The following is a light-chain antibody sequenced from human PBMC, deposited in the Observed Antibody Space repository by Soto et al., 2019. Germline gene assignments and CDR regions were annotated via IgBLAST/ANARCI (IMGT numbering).Light chain of an antibody. J-gene: IGKJ5*01. CDR1: QSVKSSY. CDR3: QQYGSSIT. CDR2: GTS. Sequence: EIVLTQSPGTLSLSPGERSTLPFRASQSVKSSYLAWYQHKPGQAPRLLIYGTSSRATGIPDRFSGSGSGTDFTLTISRLEPEDFAVYYCQQYGSSITFGQGTRLEI. V-gene: IGKV3-20*01.